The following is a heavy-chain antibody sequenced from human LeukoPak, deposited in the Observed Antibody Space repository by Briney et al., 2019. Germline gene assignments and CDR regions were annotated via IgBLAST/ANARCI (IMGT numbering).Heavy chain of an antibody. CDR1: GYTFTSYD. CDR2: INPNSGGT. V-gene: IGHV1-2*02. Sequence: ASVKVSCKASGYTFTSYDINWVRQATGQGLEWMGWINPNSGGTNYAQKFQGRVTMTRDTSISTAYMELSSLTSEDTAVYYCARTRGYYFDYWGQGTLVTVSS. J-gene: IGHJ4*02. CDR3: ARTRGYYFDY.